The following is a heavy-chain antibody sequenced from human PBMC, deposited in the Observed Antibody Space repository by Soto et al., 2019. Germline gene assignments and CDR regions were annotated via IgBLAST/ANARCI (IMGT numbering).Heavy chain of an antibody. CDR3: ARRVGFGELLSTPHWFDP. D-gene: IGHD3-10*01. V-gene: IGHV5-51*01. CDR2: IYPGDSDT. J-gene: IGHJ5*02. Sequence: GESLKISCKGSGYSFTSYWIGWVRQMPGKGLEWMGIIYPGDSDTRYSPSFQGQVTISADKSISTAYLQWSSLKASDTAMYYCARRVGFGELLSTPHWFDPWGQGTLVTVSS. CDR1: GYSFTSYW.